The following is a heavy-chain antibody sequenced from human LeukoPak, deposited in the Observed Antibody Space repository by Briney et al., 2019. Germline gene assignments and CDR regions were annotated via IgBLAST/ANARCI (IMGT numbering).Heavy chain of an antibody. Sequence: ASVKVSCKASGYTFTSYGISWVRQAPGQGLEWMGWISAYNGNTNYAQKLQGRVTMTTDTSTSTAYMELSSLRSEDTAVYYCARDRPVGVYYDSSGTPFDYWGQGTLVTVSS. D-gene: IGHD3-22*01. CDR1: GYTFTSYG. V-gene: IGHV1-18*01. J-gene: IGHJ4*02. CDR2: ISAYNGNT. CDR3: ARDRPVGVYYDSSGTPFDY.